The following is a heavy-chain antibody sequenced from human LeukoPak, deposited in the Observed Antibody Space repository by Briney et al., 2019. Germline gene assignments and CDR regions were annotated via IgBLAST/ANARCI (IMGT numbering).Heavy chain of an antibody. CDR2: INHSGST. V-gene: IGHV4-34*01. CDR3: AGVRGSGRRYFDY. D-gene: IGHD3-10*01. Sequence: PSETLSLTCAVYGGSFSGYYWSWIRQPPGKGLEWIGEINHSGSTNYNPSLKSRVTISVDTSKNQFSLKLSSVTAADTAVYYCAGVRGSGRRYFDYWGQETLVTVSS. J-gene: IGHJ4*02. CDR1: GGSFSGYY.